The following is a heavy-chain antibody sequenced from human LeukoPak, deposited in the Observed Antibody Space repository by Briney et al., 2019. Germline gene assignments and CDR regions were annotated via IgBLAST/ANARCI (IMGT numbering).Heavy chain of an antibody. D-gene: IGHD4-23*01. CDR3: TTDRVTHYDDY. V-gene: IGHV3-15*01. J-gene: IGHJ4*02. CDR1: GFTFSNAW. Sequence: GGSLRHSCAASGFTFSNAWMSWVRQAPWKGLEWVGRIKSKTDGGTTDYAAPVEGRFTISRDDSKNTLYLQMNSLKTEDTAVYYYTTDRVTHYDDYWGQGTLVTVSS. CDR2: IKSKTDGGTT.